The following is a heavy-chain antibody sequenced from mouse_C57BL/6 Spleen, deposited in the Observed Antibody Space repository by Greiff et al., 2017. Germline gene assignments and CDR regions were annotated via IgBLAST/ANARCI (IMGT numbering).Heavy chain of an antibody. CDR3: AKGKSTMVTTLDY. D-gene: IGHD2-2*01. CDR2: IWRGGSN. J-gene: IGHJ2*01. V-gene: IGHV2-5*01. Sequence: QVQLKESGPGLVQPSQSLSITCTVSGFSLTSYGVHWVRQSPGKGLEWLGVIWRGGSNDYNAAFMSRLSITKDNSKSLVFFKMNSLQADDTAIYYCAKGKSTMVTTLDYWGQGTTLTVSS. CDR1: GFSLTSYG.